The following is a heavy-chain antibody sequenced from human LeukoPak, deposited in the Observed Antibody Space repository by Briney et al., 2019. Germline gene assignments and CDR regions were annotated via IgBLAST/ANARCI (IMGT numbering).Heavy chain of an antibody. V-gene: IGHV3-74*01. CDR2: ISTDGSSN. D-gene: IGHD6-19*01. CDR1: GFTFSGYW. CDR3: ARGRLTSSWYYFDY. J-gene: IGHJ4*02. Sequence: QPGGSLRLSCAASGFTFSGYWMHWVRHAPGKGLVWVSRISTDGSSNTYADSVKGRFTISRDNAKNTLYLQMNSLRAEDTAVYYRARGRLTSSWYYFDYWGQGTLVTVSS.